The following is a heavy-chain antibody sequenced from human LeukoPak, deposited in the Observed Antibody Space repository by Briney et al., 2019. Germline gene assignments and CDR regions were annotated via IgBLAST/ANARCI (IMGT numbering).Heavy chain of an antibody. CDR1: GGSISSYY. J-gene: IGHJ4*02. CDR3: ARDNGDIVVDY. V-gene: IGHV4-59*01. CDR2: IYYSGST. D-gene: IGHD2-21*01. Sequence: PSETLSLTCTVSGGSISSYYWSWIRQPPGKGLEWIGYIYYSGSTNYNPSLKSRVTISVDTSKNQFSLKLSSVTAADTAVYYCARDNGDIVVDYWGQGTLVTVSS.